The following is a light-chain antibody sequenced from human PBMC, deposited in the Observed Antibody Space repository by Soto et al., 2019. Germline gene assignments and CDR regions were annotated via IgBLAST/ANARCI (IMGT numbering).Light chain of an antibody. V-gene: IGKV3-20*01. CDR1: QSVGGNY. CDR3: QQYGTSWT. CDR2: TAS. Sequence: EIMLTQSPGTLSLSPGASATLSCRSSQSVGGNYLAWYQHKPGQAPRLLIYTASSRAPGVPDRFSGSGSGTDFILSISRLEPEDFAVYYCQQYGTSWTFGHGTKVEV. J-gene: IGKJ1*01.